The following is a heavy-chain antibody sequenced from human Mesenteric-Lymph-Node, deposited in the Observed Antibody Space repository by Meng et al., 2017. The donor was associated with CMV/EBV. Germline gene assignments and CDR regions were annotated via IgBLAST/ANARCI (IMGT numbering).Heavy chain of an antibody. J-gene: IGHJ5*02. V-gene: IGHV4-30-4*08. CDR2: IFDSGST. CDR3: ARAIVVPAAIAWFDP. Sequence: GGSIRSDDYYWSWIRQPPEKGLEGIGYIFDSGSTYYNPSLKSRVTISVDTSKNQFSLKMSSVTAADTAVYYCARAIVVPAAIAWFDPWGQGTLVTVSS. CDR1: GGSIRSDDYY. D-gene: IGHD2-2*01.